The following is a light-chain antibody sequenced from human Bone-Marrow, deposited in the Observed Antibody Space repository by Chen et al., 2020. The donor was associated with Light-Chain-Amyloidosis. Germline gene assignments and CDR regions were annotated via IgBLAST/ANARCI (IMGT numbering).Light chain of an antibody. Sequence: DIVLTQSPLALPVTPGEPASISCRSSQSLLHSNGHTYLDWYLQKPGQSPQVLIYLGSERASGVPDRFSGSVSGTDFTLKISRVEAEDVGVYYCMQALQTPLTFGGGTKVEIK. V-gene: IGKV2-28*01. CDR2: LGS. J-gene: IGKJ4*01. CDR3: MQALQTPLT. CDR1: QSLLHSNGHTY.